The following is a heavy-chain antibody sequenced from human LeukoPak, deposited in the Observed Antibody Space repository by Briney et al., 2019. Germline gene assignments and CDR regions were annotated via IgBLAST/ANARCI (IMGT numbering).Heavy chain of an antibody. D-gene: IGHD3-3*01. J-gene: IGHJ5*02. CDR1: GGSISSYY. CDR3: ARHGTYYDFWSGYTHNWFDP. V-gene: IGHV4-59*08. CDR2: IYYSGST. Sequence: PSETLSLTCTVSGGSISSYYWSWIRQPPGKGLEWIGYIYYSGSTNYNPSLKSRVTISVDTSKNQFSLKLSSVTAADTAVYYCARHGTYYDFWSGYTHNWFDPWGQGTLVTVSS.